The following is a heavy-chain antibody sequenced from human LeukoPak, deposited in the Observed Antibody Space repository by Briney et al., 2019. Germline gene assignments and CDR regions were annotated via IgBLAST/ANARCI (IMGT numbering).Heavy chain of an antibody. CDR1: GFTFSNAW. J-gene: IGHJ4*02. CDR3: TTMNYGKVSDY. Sequence: GGSLRLSCAASGFTFSNAWMSWVRQFPGKGLEWVGRIKSKTDGGTTDYAAPVKGRFTISRDDSKNTLDLQMNSLKTEDTALYYCTTMNYGKVSDYWGQGTLVTVSS. V-gene: IGHV3-15*01. CDR2: IKSKTDGGTT. D-gene: IGHD4-17*01.